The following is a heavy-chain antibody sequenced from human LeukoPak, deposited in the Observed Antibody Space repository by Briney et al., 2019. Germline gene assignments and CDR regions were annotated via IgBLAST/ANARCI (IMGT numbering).Heavy chain of an antibody. V-gene: IGHV3-11*04. Sequence: GGSLRLSCAASGFTFSDYYMSWIRQAPGKGLEWVSYISSSGSTIYYADSVKGRFTISRDNAKNSLYLQINSLRAEDTAVYYCARDRRYGSGSLDYWGQGTLVTVSS. J-gene: IGHJ4*02. CDR1: GFTFSDYY. CDR3: ARDRRYGSGSLDY. CDR2: ISSSGSTI. D-gene: IGHD3-10*01.